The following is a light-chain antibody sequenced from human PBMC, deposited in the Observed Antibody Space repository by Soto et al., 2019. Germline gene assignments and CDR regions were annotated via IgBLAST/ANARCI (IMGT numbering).Light chain of an antibody. CDR1: SSDVGGYNY. CDR3: CSYAGSYTLI. V-gene: IGLV2-11*01. J-gene: IGLJ2*01. Sequence: QSALTQPRSVSGSPGQSVTISYTGTSSDVGGYNYVSWYQQHPGKAPKLMIYDVSKWPSGVPDRFSGSKSGNTASLTISGLQTEDEADYYCCSYAGSYTLIFGGGTKLTVL. CDR2: DVS.